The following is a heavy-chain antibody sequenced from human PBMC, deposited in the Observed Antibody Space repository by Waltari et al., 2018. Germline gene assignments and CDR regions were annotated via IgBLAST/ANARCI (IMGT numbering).Heavy chain of an antibody. CDR2: ISSSSSTI. V-gene: IGHV3-48*01. Sequence: VHGGGSLRLSCAASGFTFSSYSMNWVRQAPGKGLEWVSYISSSSSTIYYADSVKGRFTISRDNAKNSLYLQMNSLRAEDTAVYYCARDPDYSSGWYPKGYYYYYGMDVWGQGTTVTVSS. D-gene: IGHD6-19*01. CDR1: GFTFSSYS. J-gene: IGHJ6*02. CDR3: ARDPDYSSGWYPKGYYYYYGMDV.